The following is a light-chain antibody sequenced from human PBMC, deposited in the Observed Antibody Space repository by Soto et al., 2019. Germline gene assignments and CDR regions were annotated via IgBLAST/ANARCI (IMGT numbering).Light chain of an antibody. CDR1: SSDVGTYNL. J-gene: IGLJ1*01. V-gene: IGLV2-23*01. CDR3: CSYAGSSTYV. CDR2: EGS. Sequence: QSALTQPASVSGSPGQSITISCTGTSSDVGTYNLVSWYQHHPGKAPKLMIYEGSKRPSGVSNRFSGSKSGNTASLTISGLQAEDEADSYCCSYAGSSTYVFGTGTKVTVL.